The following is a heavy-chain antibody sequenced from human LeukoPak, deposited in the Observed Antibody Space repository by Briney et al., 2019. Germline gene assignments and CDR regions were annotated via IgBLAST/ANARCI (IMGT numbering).Heavy chain of an antibody. D-gene: IGHD6-19*01. CDR3: AKVGGLEAVAEKDYYYYYMDV. CDR2: ISWDGGST. V-gene: IGHV3-43*01. Sequence: GGSLRLSCAASGFTFDDYTMHWVRQAPGKGLEWVSLISWDGGSTYYADSVKGRFTISRDNSKNSLYLQMNSLRTEGTALYYCAKVGGLEAVAEKDYYYYYMDVWGKGTTVTVSS. J-gene: IGHJ6*03. CDR1: GFTFDDYT.